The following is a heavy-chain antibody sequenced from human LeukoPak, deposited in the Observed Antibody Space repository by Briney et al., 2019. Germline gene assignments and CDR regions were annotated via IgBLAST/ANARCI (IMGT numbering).Heavy chain of an antibody. CDR1: GGSFSGYY. CDR2: INHSGST. Sequence: SETLSLTCAVYGGSFSGYYWSWIRQPPGKGLEWIGEINHSGSTNYNPSLKSRVTISVDTSKNQFSLKLSSVTAADTAVYYCARDSGFGNNWFDHWGQGTLVTVSS. J-gene: IGHJ5*02. V-gene: IGHV4-34*01. CDR3: ARDSGFGNNWFDH. D-gene: IGHD5-12*01.